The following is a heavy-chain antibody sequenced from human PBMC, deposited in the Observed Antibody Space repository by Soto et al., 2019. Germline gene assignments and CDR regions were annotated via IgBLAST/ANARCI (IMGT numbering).Heavy chain of an antibody. CDR2: IWYDGSNK. J-gene: IGHJ5*02. CDR1: GFTFSSYG. Sequence: QVQLVESGGGVVQPGRSLRLSCAASGFTFSSYGMHWVRQAPGKGLEWVAVIWYDGSNKYYVDSVRGRFTISRDNSKNTLYLQMNSLRAEDTAVYYCARERSTVVVPAAMSGWFDPWGQGTLVTVSS. D-gene: IGHD2-2*01. V-gene: IGHV3-33*01. CDR3: ARERSTVVVPAAMSGWFDP.